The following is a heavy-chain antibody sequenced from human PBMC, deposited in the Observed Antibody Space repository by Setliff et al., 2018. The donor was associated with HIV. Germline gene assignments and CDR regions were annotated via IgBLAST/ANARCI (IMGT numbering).Heavy chain of an antibody. Sequence: GESLRISCAASGFTFSSYSMNWVRQAPGKGLEWVSSISSSSSYIYYADSVKGRFTISRDNAKNSLYLQMNSLRAEDTAVYYCARYDSSGYPYYYYYGMDVWGQGTTVTVSS. J-gene: IGHJ6*02. D-gene: IGHD3-22*01. CDR3: ARYDSSGYPYYYYYGMDV. CDR1: GFTFSSYS. V-gene: IGHV3-21*01. CDR2: ISSSSSYI.